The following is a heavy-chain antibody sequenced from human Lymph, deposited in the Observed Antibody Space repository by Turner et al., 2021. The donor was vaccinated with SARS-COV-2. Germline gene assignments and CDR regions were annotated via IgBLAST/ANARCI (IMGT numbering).Heavy chain of an antibody. CDR1: EFTFSNSG. J-gene: IGHJ4*02. V-gene: IGHV3-33*01. D-gene: IGHD3-16*01. Sequence: QVQLVESGGGVVQPGRSLRLSCAASEFTFSNSGMHWVRQAPGKGLERVAVIWFDGSNKYYADSVKGRFTISRDNSKNTLYLQMNSLRAEDTAVYYCARHNGGRLDYWGQGTLVTVSS. CDR2: IWFDGSNK. CDR3: ARHNGGRLDY.